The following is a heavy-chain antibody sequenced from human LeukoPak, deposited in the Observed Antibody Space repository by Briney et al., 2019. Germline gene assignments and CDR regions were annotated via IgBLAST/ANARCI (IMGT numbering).Heavy chain of an antibody. V-gene: IGHV1-2*06. CDR1: GYTFTGYY. CDR2: INPNSGGT. J-gene: IGHJ4*02. CDR3: ATVHKAVKTRDGYNDFDY. Sequence: ASVKVSCKASGYTFTGYYMHWVRQAPGQGLEWMGRINPNSGGTNYAQKFQGRVTMTRDTSISTAYMELSRLRSDDTAAYYCATVHKAVKTRDGYNDFDYWGQGTLVTVSS. D-gene: IGHD5-24*01.